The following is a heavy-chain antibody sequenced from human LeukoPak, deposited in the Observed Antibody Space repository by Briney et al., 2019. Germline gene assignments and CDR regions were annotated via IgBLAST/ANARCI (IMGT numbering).Heavy chain of an antibody. CDR3: ARVHYDSSGYYSKFDY. J-gene: IGHJ4*02. CDR2: INAGNGNT. V-gene: IGHV1-3*01. CDR1: GYTFTSYA. D-gene: IGHD3-22*01. Sequence: ASVKVSCKASGYTFTSYAMHWVRQAPGQRLGWMGWINAGNGNTKYSQKFQGRVTITRDTSASTAYMELSSLRSEDTAVYYCARVHYDSSGYYSKFDYWGQGTLVTVSS.